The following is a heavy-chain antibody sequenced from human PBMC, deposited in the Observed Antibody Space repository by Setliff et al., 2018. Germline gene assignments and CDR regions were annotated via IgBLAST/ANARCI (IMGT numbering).Heavy chain of an antibody. J-gene: IGHJ4*02. CDR1: GYTFTSYA. D-gene: IGHD5-18*01. V-gene: IGHV1-3*01. CDR3: ARFSGHNYGSFDS. Sequence: ASVKVSCKASGYTFTSYAMHWVRQAPGQRLEWMGWSNAGNGNTNLAQRFQGRVTMTRDTSISTAYMGLSSLRSDDTAVYYCARFSGHNYGSFDSWGQGTLVTVSS. CDR2: SNAGNGNT.